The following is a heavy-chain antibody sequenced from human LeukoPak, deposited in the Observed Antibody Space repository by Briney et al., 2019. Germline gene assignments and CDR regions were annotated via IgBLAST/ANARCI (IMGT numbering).Heavy chain of an antibody. Sequence: GGSLRLSCAASGFIFSNYWMSWVRQAPGKGLEWVANIKQDGSEKYYVDSVKGRFTISRDNAKDSVYMQMNSLRAEDTAVYSCARQRRYCSGDSCYQRTFDFWGQGTLVTVSS. CDR3: ARQRRYCSGDSCYQRTFDF. D-gene: IGHD2-15*01. V-gene: IGHV3-7*01. CDR1: GFIFSNYW. J-gene: IGHJ4*02. CDR2: IKQDGSEK.